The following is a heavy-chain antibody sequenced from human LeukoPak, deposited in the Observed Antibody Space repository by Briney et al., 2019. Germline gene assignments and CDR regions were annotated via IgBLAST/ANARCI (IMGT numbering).Heavy chain of an antibody. Sequence: GESLKISCKGSGYSFTSYWISWVRQMPGKGLEWMGRIDPSDSYTNYSPSFQGHVTISADKSISTAYLQWSSLKASDTAIYYCARLPDYGSGLGGGMDVWGQGTTVTVSS. CDR1: GYSFTSYW. V-gene: IGHV5-10-1*01. CDR2: IDPSDSYT. CDR3: ARLPDYGSGLGGGMDV. D-gene: IGHD3-10*01. J-gene: IGHJ6*02.